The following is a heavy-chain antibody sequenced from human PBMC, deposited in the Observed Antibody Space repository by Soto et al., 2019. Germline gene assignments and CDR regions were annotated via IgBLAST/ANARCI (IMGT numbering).Heavy chain of an antibody. CDR3: VRGGAFMIDY. D-gene: IGHD3-16*01. Sequence: EVQLVESGGRLVQPGGSLRLSCAASGFTLSSYSMNWARQAPGKGLEWVSYISSSSSTIYYADSVKGRFTISRDNAKNSLYLQMNSLRDEDTAVYYCVRGGAFMIDYWGQGTLVTVSS. J-gene: IGHJ4*02. CDR2: ISSSSSTI. CDR1: GFTLSSYS. V-gene: IGHV3-48*02.